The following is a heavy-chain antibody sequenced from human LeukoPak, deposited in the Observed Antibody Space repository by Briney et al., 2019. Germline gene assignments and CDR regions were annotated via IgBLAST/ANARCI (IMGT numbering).Heavy chain of an antibody. CDR1: GYTFTSYD. CDR3: ARAGIEMTLVSPRADY. Sequence: SVKVSCKASGYTFTSYDINWVRQAPGQGLEWMGGIIPIFGTANYAQKFQGRVTITADESTSTAYMELSSLRSEDTAVYYCARAGIEMTLVSPRADYWGQGTLVTVSS. V-gene: IGHV1-69*13. D-gene: IGHD5-24*01. J-gene: IGHJ4*02. CDR2: IIPIFGTA.